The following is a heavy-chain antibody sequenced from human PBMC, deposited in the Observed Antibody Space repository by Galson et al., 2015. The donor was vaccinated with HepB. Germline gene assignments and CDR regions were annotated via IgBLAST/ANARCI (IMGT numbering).Heavy chain of an antibody. CDR3: ASDIAAAGVYFDY. CDR1: GFTFSSYW. Sequence: SLRLSCAASGFTFSSYWMSWVRQAPGKGLEWVANIKQDGSEKYYVDSVKGRFTISRDNAKNSLYLQMNSLRAEDTAVYYCASDIAAAGVYFDYWGQGTLVTVSS. D-gene: IGHD6-13*01. J-gene: IGHJ4*02. V-gene: IGHV3-7*03. CDR2: IKQDGSEK.